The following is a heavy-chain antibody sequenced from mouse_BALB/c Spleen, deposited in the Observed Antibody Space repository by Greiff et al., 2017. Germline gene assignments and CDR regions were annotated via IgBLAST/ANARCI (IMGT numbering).Heavy chain of an antibody. Sequence: QVQLQQSGPQLVRPGASVKISCKASGYSFTSYWMHWVKQRPGQGLEWIGMIDPSDSETRLNQKFKDKATLTVDISSSTAYMQLSSPTSEDSAVYYCARRGGYYLDYWGQGTTLTVSS. V-gene: IGHV1S127*01. CDR3: ARRGGYYLDY. CDR2: IDPSDSET. J-gene: IGHJ2*01. CDR1: GYSFTSYW.